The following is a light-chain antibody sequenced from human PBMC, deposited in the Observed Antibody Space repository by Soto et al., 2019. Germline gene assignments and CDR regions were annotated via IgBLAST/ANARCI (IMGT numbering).Light chain of an antibody. CDR3: AAWDDSLNGVV. Sequence: QSVLTQPPSASGTPGQRVTISCSGSSSNIGSNPVNWYQQLPGTAPKLLIYSNNQRPSGVPDRISGSKSGTSGSLAISGLQSEDEADYYCAAWDDSLNGVVFGGGTKLTVL. J-gene: IGLJ2*01. V-gene: IGLV1-44*01. CDR2: SNN. CDR1: SSNIGSNP.